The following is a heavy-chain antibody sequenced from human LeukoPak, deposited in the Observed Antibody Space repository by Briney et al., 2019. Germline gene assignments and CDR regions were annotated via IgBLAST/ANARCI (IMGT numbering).Heavy chain of an antibody. V-gene: IGHV1-2*02. D-gene: IGHD3-3*01. CDR3: ARDGRITIFGVVFLFDY. CDR1: GYTLTELS. J-gene: IGHJ4*02. Sequence: ASVKVSCKVSGYTLTELSMHWVRQAPGQGLEWMGWINPNSGGTNYAQKFQGRVAMTRDTSISTAYMELSRLRSDDTAVYYCARDGRITIFGVVFLFDYWGQGTLVTVSS. CDR2: INPNSGGT.